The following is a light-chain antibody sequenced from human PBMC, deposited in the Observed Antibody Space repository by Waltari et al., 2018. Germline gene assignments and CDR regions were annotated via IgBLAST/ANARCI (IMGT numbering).Light chain of an antibody. CDR3: QQYNSYRS. V-gene: IGKV1-5*03. CDR2: KTS. Sequence: ITCLASQIISSWWAWYQQKPGKAPNLLIYKTSTLESGVPSRFSGSGSGTEFTLTIDSLQPDDFATYYCQQYNSYRSFGQGTKVEIK. CDR1: QIISSW. J-gene: IGKJ1*01.